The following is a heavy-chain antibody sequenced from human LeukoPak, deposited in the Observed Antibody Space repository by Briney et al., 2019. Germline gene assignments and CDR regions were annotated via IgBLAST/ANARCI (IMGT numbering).Heavy chain of an antibody. CDR3: ASQAAEYWFDP. J-gene: IGHJ5*02. CDR2: IYYSGST. D-gene: IGHD2-15*01. V-gene: IGHV4-39*01. CDR1: GGSISSSSYY. Sequence: SETLSLTCTVSGGSISSSSYYWGWIRQPPGKGLEWIGSIYYSGSTYYNPSLKSRVTISVDTSKNQFSLKLSSVTAADTAVYYCASQAAEYWFDPWGQGTLVTVSS.